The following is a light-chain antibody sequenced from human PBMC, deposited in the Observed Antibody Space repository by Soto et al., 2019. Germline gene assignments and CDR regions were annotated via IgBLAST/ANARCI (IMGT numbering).Light chain of an antibody. V-gene: IGKV3-15*01. J-gene: IGKJ2*01. CDR2: GAS. CDR3: QQYNNWPHT. CDR1: QSVSSN. Sequence: EIVMTQSPATLSVSPGERATLSCRASQSVSSNLAWYQQKPCQAPRLLNYGASTRTSGIPARFSGSGSGTEFTLTISSLQSEDFAVYYCQQYNNWPHTFGQGTKLEIK.